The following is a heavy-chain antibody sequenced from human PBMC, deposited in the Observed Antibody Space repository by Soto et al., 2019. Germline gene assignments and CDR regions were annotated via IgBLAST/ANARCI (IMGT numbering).Heavy chain of an antibody. D-gene: IGHD3-3*01. V-gene: IGHV3-23*01. J-gene: IGHJ5*02. Sequence: ELQLLESGGGLVQPGGSLRLSCTASGFPFINYAMTWVRQAPGKGLEWVSTLSSDGDTYYADSVKGRFTVSRDNSKSTLYLQMNSLRGDDTAMYFCAKDRGLLSIFGGVHLDLWGRGTLVTVSS. CDR2: LSSDGDT. CDR3: AKDRGLLSIFGGVHLDL. CDR1: GFPFINYA.